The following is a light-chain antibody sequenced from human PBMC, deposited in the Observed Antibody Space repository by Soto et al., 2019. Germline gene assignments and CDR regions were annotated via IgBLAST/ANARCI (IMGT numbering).Light chain of an antibody. CDR1: QSVSSY. CDR2: DAS. V-gene: IGKV3-11*01. Sequence: EILLTQSPATLSLSPGDRATRAGRASQSVSSYLAWYQQKPGQAPRLLIYDASDRATAIPARFSGSGSGTDFTLTISSLEPEDFALYYCQQRSNWPLTFGGGTKVDI. J-gene: IGKJ4*01. CDR3: QQRSNWPLT.